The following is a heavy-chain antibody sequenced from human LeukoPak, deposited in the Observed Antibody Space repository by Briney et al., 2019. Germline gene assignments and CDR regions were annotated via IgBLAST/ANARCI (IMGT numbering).Heavy chain of an antibody. CDR1: GGSVSSGSYY. V-gene: IGHV4-61*01. Sequence: SETLSLTCTVSGGSVSSGSYYWSWIRQPPGKGLEWIGYIYYSGSTNYNPSLKSRVTISVDTSKNQFSLKLSSVTAADTAVYYCASTYYCDSSGYHPDYWGQGTLVTVSS. J-gene: IGHJ4*02. CDR3: ASTYYCDSSGYHPDY. CDR2: IYYSGST. D-gene: IGHD3-22*01.